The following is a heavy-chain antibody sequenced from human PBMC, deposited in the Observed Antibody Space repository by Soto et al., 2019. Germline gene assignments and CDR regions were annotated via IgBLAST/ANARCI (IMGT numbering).Heavy chain of an antibody. J-gene: IGHJ4*02. CDR3: ARDGPNYDFWSGYGTVFDY. Sequence: KPSETLSLTCTVSGGSISSYYWSWIRQPAGKGLEWIGRIYTSGSTNYNPSLKSRVTMSVDTSKNQFSLKLSSVTAADTAVYYCARDGPNYDFWSGYGTVFDYWGQGTLVTVSS. V-gene: IGHV4-4*07. CDR1: GGSISSYY. CDR2: IYTSGST. D-gene: IGHD3-3*01.